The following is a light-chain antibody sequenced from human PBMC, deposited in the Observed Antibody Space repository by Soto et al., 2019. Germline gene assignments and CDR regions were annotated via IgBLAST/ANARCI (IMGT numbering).Light chain of an antibody. CDR2: RAS. Sequence: DIQMTQSPSTLSASVGDRVTITCRASQTISSSLAWYQQKPGKAPKPLIYRASSLEIGVPSRFSGSGSGTEFTLTIISLQPDDFATYFCQHMATFGQGTKVEIK. CDR1: QTISSS. CDR3: QHMAT. J-gene: IGKJ1*01. V-gene: IGKV1-5*03.